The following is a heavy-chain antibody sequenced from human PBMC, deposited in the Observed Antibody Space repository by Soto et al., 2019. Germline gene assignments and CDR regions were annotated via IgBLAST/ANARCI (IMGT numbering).Heavy chain of an antibody. CDR1: GFTFDDYD. V-gene: IGHV3-9*01. D-gene: IGHD3-3*01. Sequence: GGSLRLSCAASGFTFDDYDMHWVRQAPGKGLEWVAGISWNSGSIGYADSVKGRLTICRDNAKNSLYLQMTSLRAEDTALYYCSKDIRPLRFSEWLLVRGAMDFWGQGTTVTVSS. CDR2: ISWNSGSI. J-gene: IGHJ6*02. CDR3: SKDIRPLRFSEWLLVRGAMDF.